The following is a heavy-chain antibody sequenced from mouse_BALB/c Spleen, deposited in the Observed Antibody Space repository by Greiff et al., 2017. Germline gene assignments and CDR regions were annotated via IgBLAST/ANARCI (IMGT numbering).Heavy chain of an antibody. CDR3: ARSYDYAFAY. Sequence: EVQLVESGPGLVKPSQSLSLTCSVTGYSITSGYYWNWIRQFPGNKLEWMGYISYDGSNNYNPSLKNRISITRDTSKNQFFLKLNSVTTEDTATYYCARSYDYAFAYWGQGTLVTVSA. CDR2: ISYDGSN. D-gene: IGHD2-4*01. CDR1: GYSITSGYY. V-gene: IGHV3-6*02. J-gene: IGHJ3*01.